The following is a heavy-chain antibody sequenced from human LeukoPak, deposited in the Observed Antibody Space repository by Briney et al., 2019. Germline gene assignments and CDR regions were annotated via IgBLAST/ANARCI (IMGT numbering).Heavy chain of an antibody. CDR1: GYSYTTFA. CDR3: ARSSWIQQSSDF. D-gene: IGHD5-18*01. J-gene: IGHJ4*02. CDR2: INTNTGNP. V-gene: IGHV7-4-1*02. Sequence: ASVKVSSKASGYSYTTFAMNWVRQAPGQGLEWRGWINTNTGNPTYAQDFTGRFVFSLDTSVTTTFLEISSLKAEDTAIYYCARSSWIQQSSDFWGQGTLVTVSS.